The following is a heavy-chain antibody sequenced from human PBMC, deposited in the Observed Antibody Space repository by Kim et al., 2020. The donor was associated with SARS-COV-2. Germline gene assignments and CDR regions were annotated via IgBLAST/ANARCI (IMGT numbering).Heavy chain of an antibody. CDR2: INHSGST. CDR3: ARGLIPGIAAAGTPWFDP. J-gene: IGHJ5*02. CDR1: GGSFSGYY. V-gene: IGHV4-34*01. Sequence: SETLSLTCAVYGGSFSGYYWSWIRQPPGKGLEWIGEINHSGSTNYNPSLKSRVTISVDTSKNQFSLKLSSVTAADTAVYYCARGLIPGIAAAGTPWFDPWGQGTLVTVSS. D-gene: IGHD6-13*01.